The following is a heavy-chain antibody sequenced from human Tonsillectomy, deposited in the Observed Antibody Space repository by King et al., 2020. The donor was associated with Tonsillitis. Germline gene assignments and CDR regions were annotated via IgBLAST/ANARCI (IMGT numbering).Heavy chain of an antibody. CDR3: ARLTHLQLVHGTTYYHSMDV. J-gene: IGHJ6*02. D-gene: IGHD1-14*01. Sequence: QVQLQESGPGLMKPSETLSLTCTVSGGSVSGYYWSWIRLPPGKGLEWVGYIHYSGITNYNPSLKNRITLSVDTSNNRFSLQLTSVTAADTARYYCARLTHLQLVHGTTYYHSMDVWGQGTTVTVSS. CDR2: IHYSGIT. V-gene: IGHV4-59*02. CDR1: GGSVSGYY.